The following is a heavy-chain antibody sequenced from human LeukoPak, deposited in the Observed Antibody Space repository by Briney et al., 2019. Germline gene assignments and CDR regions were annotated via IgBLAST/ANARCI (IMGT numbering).Heavy chain of an antibody. CDR3: ARPDTSSGWLLIFDY. CDR1: GGTFSSYA. J-gene: IGHJ4*02. CDR2: IIPIFGTA. D-gene: IGHD6-19*01. V-gene: IGHV1-69*06. Sequence: GASVKVSCKASGGTFSSYAISWVRQAPGQGLEWMGGIIPIFGTANYAQKFQGRVTITADKSTSTAYMELSGLRSEDTAVYYCARPDTSSGWLLIFDYWGQGTLVTVSS.